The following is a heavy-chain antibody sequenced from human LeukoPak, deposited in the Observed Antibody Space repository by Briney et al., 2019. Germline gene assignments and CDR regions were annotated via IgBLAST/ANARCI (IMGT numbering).Heavy chain of an antibody. D-gene: IGHD4/OR15-4a*01. V-gene: IGHV4-39*07. CDR3: ARSEINDYMRF. CDR2: IDYTGRP. CDR1: GGSISSSSYY. J-gene: IGHJ4*01. Sequence: PSETLSLTCTVSGGSISSSSYYWGWIRLSPGKGLEWIGSIDYTGRPSYNPSLKSRISILIDTSKNLFSLNLASATAADTAIYLCARSEINDYMRFWGHGLQVIVSS.